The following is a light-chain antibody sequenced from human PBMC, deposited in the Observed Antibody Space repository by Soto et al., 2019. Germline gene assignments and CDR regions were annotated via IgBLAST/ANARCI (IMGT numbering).Light chain of an antibody. CDR1: QAVNTR. J-gene: IGKJ1*01. V-gene: IGKV3D-11*01. CDR3: HQRQSWSGT. CDR2: LTS. Sequence: ETALTQAPATLSAFPGHRGTLSCMASQAVNTRFAWYQHTPGQAPRLLIYLTSNRPAGVPSRFRARGSDTNYTLTISDVRPEDFAVYYCHQRQSWSGTCGQGTKVDIK.